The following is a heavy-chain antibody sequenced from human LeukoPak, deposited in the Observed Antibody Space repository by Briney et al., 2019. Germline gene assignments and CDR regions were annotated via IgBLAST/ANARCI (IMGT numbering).Heavy chain of an antibody. Sequence: PSETLSLTCTVSGDSVSSSSYYWGWIRQPPGKGLEWIGSIYYSGSTNYNPSLKSRVTISVDTSKTQFSLKLISVTAADTAVYYCAREALAGWFDPWGQGTLVTVSS. CDR1: GDSVSSSSYY. CDR2: IYYSGST. V-gene: IGHV4-39*02. J-gene: IGHJ5*02. D-gene: IGHD6-19*01. CDR3: AREALAGWFDP.